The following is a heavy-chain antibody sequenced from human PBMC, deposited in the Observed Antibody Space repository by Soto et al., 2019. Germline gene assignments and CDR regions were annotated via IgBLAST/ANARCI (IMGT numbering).Heavy chain of an antibody. D-gene: IGHD4-17*01. CDR1: GFTFSSYA. CDR2: ISGSGGST. J-gene: IGHJ4*02. V-gene: IGHV3-23*01. Sequence: GGSLRLSCAASGFTFSSYAMSWVRQAPGKGLEWVSAISGSGGSTYYADSVKGRFTISRDNSKNTLYLQMNSLRAEDTAVYYCAKDPAPMTTVTLDYWGQGTLVTVSS. CDR3: AKDPAPMTTVTLDY.